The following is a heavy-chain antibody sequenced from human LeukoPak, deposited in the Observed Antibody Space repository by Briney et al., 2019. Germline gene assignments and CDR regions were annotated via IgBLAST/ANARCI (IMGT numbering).Heavy chain of an antibody. Sequence: GESLKISCKGSGYSFTYYWIALVRQMPGKGLEWMGIIYPGDSDTRYRPSFQGQVTISVDKSISTAYLQWSSLKASDTAMYYCARQDGNSKYYFDYWGQGTLVTVSS. CDR1: GYSFTYYW. CDR2: IYPGDSDT. D-gene: IGHD1-1*01. CDR3: ARQDGNSKYYFDY. V-gene: IGHV5-51*01. J-gene: IGHJ4*02.